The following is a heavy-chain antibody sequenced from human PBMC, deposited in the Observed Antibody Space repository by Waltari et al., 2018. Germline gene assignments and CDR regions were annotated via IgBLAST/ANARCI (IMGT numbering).Heavy chain of an antibody. J-gene: IGHJ5*02. CDR3: ARHWKKSGYRFDP. V-gene: IGHV4-39*01. CDR2: IYYSGST. Sequence: LQLQASGPGLVKPSETLSLNCTVSGGSISSRSYYWGWIRQSPGKGLEWIGSIYYSGSTYYNPTLKSRVTISGDTSKNQFSLKLSSVTAADTAVYYCARHWKKSGYRFDPWGQGTLVTVSS. D-gene: IGHD5-12*01. CDR1: GGSISSRSYY.